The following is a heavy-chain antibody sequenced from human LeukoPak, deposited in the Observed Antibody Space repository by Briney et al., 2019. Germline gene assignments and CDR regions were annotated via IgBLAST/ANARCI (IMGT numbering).Heavy chain of an antibody. J-gene: IGHJ3*02. V-gene: IGHV3-74*01. CDR3: ARDISAAAVTSSFDI. CDR1: GFTFSSYW. D-gene: IGHD6-13*01. CDR2: INSDGSST. Sequence: GGSLRLSCAASGFTFSSYWMHWVRQAPGKGLVWVSRINSDGSSTSYADSVKGRFTISRDNAKNTLYLQMNSLRAEDTAVYYCARDISAAAVTSSFDIWGQGTMVTVSS.